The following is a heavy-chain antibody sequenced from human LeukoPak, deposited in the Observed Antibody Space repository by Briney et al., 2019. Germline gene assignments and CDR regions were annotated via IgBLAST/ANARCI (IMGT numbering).Heavy chain of an antibody. CDR3: ARVYCSSTSCLSWYFDL. CDR1: GYTFTSYY. J-gene: IGHJ2*01. D-gene: IGHD2-2*01. CDR2: INPSGGST. Sequence: ASVKVSCKASGYTFTSYYMHWVRQAPGQGLEWMGIINPSGGSTSYAQKFQGRVTMTRDMSTSTVYMELSSLRSEDTAGYYCARVYCSSTSCLSWYFDLWGRGTLVTVSS. V-gene: IGHV1-46*01.